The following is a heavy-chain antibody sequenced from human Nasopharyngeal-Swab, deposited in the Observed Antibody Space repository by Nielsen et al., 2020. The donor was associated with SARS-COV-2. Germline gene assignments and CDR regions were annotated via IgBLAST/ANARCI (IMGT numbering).Heavy chain of an antibody. V-gene: IGHV4-34*01. CDR1: GASFSGHY. D-gene: IGHD3-9*01. CDR2: INHSGST. CDR3: ARGMFDWSVRPFDY. Sequence: SETLSLTCAVSGASFSGHYWNWIRQPPGKGLEWIGEINHSGSTNYNPSLKSRLTISVDTSKSQFSLKLSSATAADTAVYYCARGMFDWSVRPFDYWGQGTLVTVSS. J-gene: IGHJ4*02.